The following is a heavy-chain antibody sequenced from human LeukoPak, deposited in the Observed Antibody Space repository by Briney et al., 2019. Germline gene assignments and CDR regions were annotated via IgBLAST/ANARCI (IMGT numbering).Heavy chain of an antibody. Sequence: GGSLRLSCAASGFTFSSYSMNWVRQAPGKGLEWVSSISNDANFIYYSDSLKGRFTVSRDNARNSLFLQMNSLVVEDTAVYYCTTPAAGPRAEYSQYWGQGTLVIVSS. CDR2: ISNDANFI. V-gene: IGHV3-21*01. D-gene: IGHD6-13*01. J-gene: IGHJ1*01. CDR1: GFTFSSYS. CDR3: TTPAAGPRAEYSQY.